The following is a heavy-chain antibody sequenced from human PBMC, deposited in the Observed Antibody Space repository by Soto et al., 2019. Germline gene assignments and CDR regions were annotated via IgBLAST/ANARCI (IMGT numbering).Heavy chain of an antibody. J-gene: IGHJ4*02. CDR2: IIPIFGTA. Sequence: SVKVSCKASGGTFSSYAISWVRQAPGQGLEWMGGIIPIFGTANYAQKFQGRVTITADESTSTAYMELSSLRSEDTAVYYCARGVDIAAGDPVFDDWGQGTLVTVSS. D-gene: IGHD6-13*01. CDR1: GGTFSSYA. V-gene: IGHV1-69*13. CDR3: ARGVDIAAGDPVFDD.